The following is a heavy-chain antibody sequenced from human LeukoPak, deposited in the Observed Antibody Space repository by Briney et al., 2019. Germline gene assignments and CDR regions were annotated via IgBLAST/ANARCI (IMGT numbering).Heavy chain of an antibody. V-gene: IGHV3-20*04. CDR3: ARHYYDSGTYYLGDAFDF. D-gene: IGHD3-22*01. Sequence: TGGSLRLSCAASGFTFDHYGMSWVRQAPGKGLGLVSNINWNGGSPGYADSVKGRFIISRDNAKSSLYLQMNSLRAEDTALYYCARHYYDSGTYYLGDAFDFWGQGTMVTVSS. CDR1: GFTFDHYG. CDR2: INWNGGSP. J-gene: IGHJ3*01.